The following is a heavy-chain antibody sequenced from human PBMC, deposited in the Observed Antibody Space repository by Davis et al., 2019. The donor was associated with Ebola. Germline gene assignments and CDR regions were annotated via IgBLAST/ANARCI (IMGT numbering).Heavy chain of an antibody. J-gene: IGHJ5*01. CDR2: ISAYNGNT. Sequence: ASVKVSCKASGYTFTSYGISWVRQAPGQGLEWMGWISAYNGNTNYAQKLQGRVTMTRNTSIRTAYMELSGLRSEDTAVYYCARTAVTGIGFDSWGQGTLVTVSS. D-gene: IGHD6-19*01. CDR1: GYTFTSYG. CDR3: ARTAVTGIGFDS. V-gene: IGHV1-18*04.